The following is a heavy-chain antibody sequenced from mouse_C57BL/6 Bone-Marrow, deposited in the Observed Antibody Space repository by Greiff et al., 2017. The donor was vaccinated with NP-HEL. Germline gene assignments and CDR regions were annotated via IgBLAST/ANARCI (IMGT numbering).Heavy chain of an antibody. Sequence: VQVVESGGDLVKPGGSLKLSCAASGFTFSSYGMSWVRQTPDKRLEWVATISSGGSYTYYPDSVKGRFTISRDNAKNTLYLQMSSLKSEDTAMYYCARRAFITTVVATGAMDYWGQGTSVTVSS. CDR1: GFTFSSYG. V-gene: IGHV5-6*01. CDR3: ARRAFITTVVATGAMDY. CDR2: ISSGGSYT. J-gene: IGHJ4*01. D-gene: IGHD1-1*01.